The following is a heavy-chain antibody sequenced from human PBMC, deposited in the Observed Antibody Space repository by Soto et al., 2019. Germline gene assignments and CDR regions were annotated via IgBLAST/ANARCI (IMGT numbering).Heavy chain of an antibody. CDR3: ARVGGVGAPPGADY. Sequence: SVKVSCKASGGIVSSYAISWLRQGPGQGLEWMGAVIPILGQPYYAQTLQGRVTITADESARTAHMELSSLRSEDTAVYFCARVGGVGAPPGADYWGQGTLVTVSS. V-gene: IGHV1-69*01. J-gene: IGHJ4*02. CDR2: VIPILGQP. D-gene: IGHD1-26*01. CDR1: GGIVSSYA.